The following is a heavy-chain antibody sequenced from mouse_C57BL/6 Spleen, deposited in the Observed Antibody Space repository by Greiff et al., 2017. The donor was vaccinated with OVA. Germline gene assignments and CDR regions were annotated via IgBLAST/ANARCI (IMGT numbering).Heavy chain of an antibody. Sequence: VQLKESGAELVRPGASVKLSCTASGFNITDYYMPWVKQRPEQGLEWIGRIDPEDGDTEYAPKFQGKATMTADTSSNTAYLQLSSLTSEDTAVYYCTRRGLRLYYFDYWGQGTTLTVSS. CDR1: GFNITDYY. CDR3: TRRGLRLYYFDY. CDR2: IDPEDGDT. J-gene: IGHJ2*01. V-gene: IGHV14-1*01. D-gene: IGHD3-2*02.